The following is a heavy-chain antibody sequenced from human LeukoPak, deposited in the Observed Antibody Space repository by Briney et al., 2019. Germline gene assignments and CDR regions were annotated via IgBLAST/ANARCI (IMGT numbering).Heavy chain of an antibody. CDR3: ATEVVGYGDVHYFDS. D-gene: IGHD4-17*01. CDR1: GYTLTEVS. Sequence: ASVKVSCKISGYTLTEVSMHWVRQAPGKGLEWMGGFDPADGEPIYAQKFQGRVTMSEDTSTDTAHMDLSSLRSEDTAVYYCATEVVGYGDVHYFDSWGQGTLVTVSS. J-gene: IGHJ4*02. CDR2: FDPADGEP. V-gene: IGHV1-24*01.